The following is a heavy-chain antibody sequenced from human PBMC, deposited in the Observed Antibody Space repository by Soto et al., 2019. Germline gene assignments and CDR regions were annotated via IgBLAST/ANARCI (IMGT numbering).Heavy chain of an antibody. D-gene: IGHD3-3*01. V-gene: IGHV3-23*01. CDR3: AKAPLAPITIFGVVINFAPFDY. Sequence: GGSLRLSCAASGFTFSSYAMSWVRQAPGKGLEWVSAISGSGGSTYYADSVKGRFTISRDNSKNTLYLQMNSLRAEDTAVYYCAKAPLAPITIFGVVINFAPFDYWGQGTLVTVSS. J-gene: IGHJ4*02. CDR2: ISGSGGST. CDR1: GFTFSSYA.